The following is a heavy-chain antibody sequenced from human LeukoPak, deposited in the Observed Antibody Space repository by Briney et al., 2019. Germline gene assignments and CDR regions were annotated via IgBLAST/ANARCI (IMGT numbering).Heavy chain of an antibody. CDR3: ARKFIYSYAFDY. Sequence: GGSLRLSCAASGFTFGSYWMSWVRQAPGKRLDWVATIKEDGSDKYYVDSVKGRFTISRDNVKNSVYLQMNSLRAEDTAVYYCARKFIYSYAFDYWGQGTLVTVSS. CDR2: IKEDGSDK. D-gene: IGHD5-18*01. CDR1: GFTFGSYW. V-gene: IGHV3-7*02. J-gene: IGHJ4*02.